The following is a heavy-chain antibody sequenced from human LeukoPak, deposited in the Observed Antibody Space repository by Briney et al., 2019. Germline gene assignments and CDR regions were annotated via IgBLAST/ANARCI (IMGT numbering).Heavy chain of an antibody. Sequence: PGGSLRLSCAASGFTFSGSAMHWVRQASGKGLEWVGRFRSKANSYATAYAASVKGRFTISRDDSKNTAYLQMNSLKTEDTAVYYCARDVGSSTSCYPHCLGYWGQGTLVTVSS. CDR3: ARDVGSSTSCYPHCLGY. J-gene: IGHJ4*02. CDR2: FRSKANSYAT. CDR1: GFTFSGSA. V-gene: IGHV3-73*01. D-gene: IGHD2-2*01.